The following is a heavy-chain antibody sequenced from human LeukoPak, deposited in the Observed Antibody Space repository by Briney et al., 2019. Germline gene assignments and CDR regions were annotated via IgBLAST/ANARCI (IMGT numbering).Heavy chain of an antibody. CDR3: ARTTTVTPSAFYI. Sequence: SETLSLTCAVYGGSFSGYYWSWIRQPPGKGLEWIGEINHSGSTNYNPSLKSRVTISVDTSKNQFSLKLSSVTAADTAVYYCARTTTVTPSAFYIWGQGTMVTVSS. V-gene: IGHV4-34*01. D-gene: IGHD4-17*01. J-gene: IGHJ3*02. CDR2: INHSGST. CDR1: GGSFSGYY.